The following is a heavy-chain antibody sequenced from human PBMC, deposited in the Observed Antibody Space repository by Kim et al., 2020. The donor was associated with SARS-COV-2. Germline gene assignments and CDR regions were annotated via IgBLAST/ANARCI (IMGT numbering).Heavy chain of an antibody. J-gene: IGHJ4*02. D-gene: IGHD6-13*01. CDR3: ATTPSYSSSWNFDY. Sequence: SETLSLTCTVSGGSISSYYWSWIRQPPGKGLEWIGYIYYSGSTNYNPSLKSRVTISVDTSKNQFSLKLSSVTAADTAVYYCATTPSYSSSWNFDYWGQGT. V-gene: IGHV4-59*13. CDR2: IYYSGST. CDR1: GGSISSYY.